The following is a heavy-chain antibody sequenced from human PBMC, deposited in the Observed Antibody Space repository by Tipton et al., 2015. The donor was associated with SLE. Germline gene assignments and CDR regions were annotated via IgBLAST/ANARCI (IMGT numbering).Heavy chain of an antibody. V-gene: IGHV4-34*01. Sequence: TLSLTCAVYGGSFSGYYWSWIRQPPGKGLEWIGEINHSGSTNYNPSLKSRVTISVDPSKNHFSLKLSSVTAADTAVYYCARHDSAPPFDSWGQGPLVPVSS. CDR1: GGSFSGYY. D-gene: IGHD2-21*02. CDR3: ARHDSAPPFDS. CDR2: INHSGST. J-gene: IGHJ4*02.